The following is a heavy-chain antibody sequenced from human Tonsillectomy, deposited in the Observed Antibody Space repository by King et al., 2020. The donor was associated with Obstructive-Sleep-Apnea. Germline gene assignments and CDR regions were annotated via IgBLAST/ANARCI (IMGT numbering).Heavy chain of an antibody. J-gene: IGHJ4*02. CDR3: ARDMSAYDSTSPAY. CDR1: GYTFTGYY. Sequence: QLVQSGAEVKKPGASVKVSCKASGYTFTGYYIHWARQAPGQGLEWMGWISPNSGATKYAQKFQDRVTMTRDTSISTAYMDLSRLRSDDTAIYYCARDMSAYDSTSPAYWGQGPLVTVSS. V-gene: IGHV1-2*02. D-gene: IGHD3-10*01. CDR2: ISPNSGAT.